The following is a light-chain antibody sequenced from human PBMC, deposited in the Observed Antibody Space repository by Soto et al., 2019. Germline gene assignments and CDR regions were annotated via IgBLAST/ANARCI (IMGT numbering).Light chain of an antibody. Sequence: EVEMTQSPATLSVSPGERATLSCRASESVSSNLAWYQQRPGQAPRLVIYGASTRATGIPARFSGSGSGTEFTLTISSLQSEDFAVYYCQQYNRWPLTFGGGTKVDIK. J-gene: IGKJ4*01. CDR3: QQYNRWPLT. CDR1: ESVSSN. V-gene: IGKV3-15*01. CDR2: GAS.